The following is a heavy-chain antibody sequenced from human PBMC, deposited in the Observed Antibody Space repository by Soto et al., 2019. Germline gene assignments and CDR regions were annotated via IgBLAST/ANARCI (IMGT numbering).Heavy chain of an antibody. CDR1: GGSISSYY. Sequence: SETLSLTCTVSGGSISSYYWSWIRQPPGKGLEWIGYIYYSGSTNYNPPLKSRVTISVDTSKNQFSLKLSSVTAADTAVYYRARALRGSRGGINWFDPWGQGTLVTVSS. CDR2: IYYSGST. J-gene: IGHJ5*02. D-gene: IGHD3-10*01. CDR3: ARALRGSRGGINWFDP. V-gene: IGHV4-59*01.